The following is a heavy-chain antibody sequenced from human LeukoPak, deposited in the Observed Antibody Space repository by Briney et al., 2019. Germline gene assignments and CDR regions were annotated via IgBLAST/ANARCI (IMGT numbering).Heavy chain of an antibody. CDR2: MSYDGSNE. D-gene: IGHD6-19*01. CDR3: AAGDRNGWYFDY. Sequence: SGGSLRLSCAASGFTFSSYAMHWVRQAPGTGLQWVAFMSYDGSNEYYADSVKGRFTISRDNSKNTLYLQMNSLSAEDTALYYCAAGDRNGWYFDYWGQGTLVTVSS. V-gene: IGHV3-30*04. CDR1: GFTFSSYA. J-gene: IGHJ4*02.